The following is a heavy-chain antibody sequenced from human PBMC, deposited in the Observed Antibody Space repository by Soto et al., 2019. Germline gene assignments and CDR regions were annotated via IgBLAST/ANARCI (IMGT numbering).Heavy chain of an antibody. V-gene: IGHV1-69*13. CDR1: GGTFSSYA. CDR2: IIPIFGTA. CDR3: AGDYGSGSYSDYYYGMDV. D-gene: IGHD3-10*01. Sequence: ASVKVSCKASGGTFSSYAISWVRQAPGQGLEWMGGIIPIFGTANYAQKFQGRVTITADESTSTAYMELSSLRSEDTAVYYCAGDYGSGSYSDYYYGMDVWGQGTTVTVSS. J-gene: IGHJ6*02.